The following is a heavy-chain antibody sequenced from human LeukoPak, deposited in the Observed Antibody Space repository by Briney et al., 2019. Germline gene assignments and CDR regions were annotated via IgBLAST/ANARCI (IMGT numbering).Heavy chain of an antibody. Sequence: ASVKVSCKASGYTFTSYGISWVRQAPGQGLERMGGIRAYKGNTNYAQRLQGRVTMTTDTSTSTAYMELRSPRSDDTAVYYSARARRVVVPAALEDYWGQGTLVTVSS. CDR1: GYTFTSYG. CDR3: ARARRVVVPAALEDY. J-gene: IGHJ4*02. V-gene: IGHV1-18*01. D-gene: IGHD2-2*01. CDR2: IRAYKGNT.